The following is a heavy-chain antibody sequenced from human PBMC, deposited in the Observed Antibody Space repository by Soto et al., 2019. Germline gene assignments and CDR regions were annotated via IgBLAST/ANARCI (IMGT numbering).Heavy chain of an antibody. Sequence: GGSLRLSCAASGFTFSSYAMSWVRQAPGKGLEWVSSISGSGGSTYYADSVKGRFIISRDNSKSTLYLQMNSLRAEDTTVYYCATGTFNFDSWGQGTLVTVSS. V-gene: IGHV3-23*01. CDR3: ATGTFNFDS. J-gene: IGHJ4*02. CDR1: GFTFSSYA. CDR2: ISGSGGST.